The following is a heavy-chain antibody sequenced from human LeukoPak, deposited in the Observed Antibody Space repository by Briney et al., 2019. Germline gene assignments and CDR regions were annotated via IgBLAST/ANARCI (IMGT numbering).Heavy chain of an antibody. J-gene: IGHJ4*02. D-gene: IGHD3-22*01. CDR3: ARDRYDSSGYYYGGMYY. CDR1: GYTFTSYD. CDR2: INPNSGGT. V-gene: IGHV1-2*06. Sequence: GASVKVSCKASGYTFTSYDINWVRQATGQGLEWMGRINPNSGGTNYAQKFQGRVTMTRDTSISTAYMELSRLRSDDTAVYYCARDRYDSSGYYYGGMYYWGQGTLVTVSS.